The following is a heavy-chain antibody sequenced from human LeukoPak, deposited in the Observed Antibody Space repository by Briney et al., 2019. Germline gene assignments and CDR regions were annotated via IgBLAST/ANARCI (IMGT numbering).Heavy chain of an antibody. CDR3: SKDLPIRGLISPFDY. J-gene: IGHJ4*02. Sequence: GGSLRLSCVASGFTFDDYAMHWVRQAPGKGLEWVSGISWNSGSIGYADSVKGRFTISRDNAKNSLYLQMNSLIPEDTAFYYFSKDLPIRGLISPFDYWGQGTLVTVSS. V-gene: IGHV3-9*01. D-gene: IGHD3-10*01. CDR1: GFTFDDYA. CDR2: ISWNSGSI.